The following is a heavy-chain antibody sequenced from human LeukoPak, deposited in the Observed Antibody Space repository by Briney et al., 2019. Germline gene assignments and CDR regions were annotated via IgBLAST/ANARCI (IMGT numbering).Heavy chain of an antibody. CDR1: GGSFSGYY. V-gene: IGHV4-34*01. D-gene: IGHD2-2*01. Sequence: SETLSLTCAVYGGSFSGYYWSWTRQPPGKGLEWIGEINHSGSTNYNPSLKSRVTISVDTSKNQFSLKLSSVTAADTAVYYCARGPGGEVVPADYYYYYGMDVWGQGATVTVSS. CDR2: INHSGST. J-gene: IGHJ6*02. CDR3: ARGPGGEVVPADYYYYYGMDV.